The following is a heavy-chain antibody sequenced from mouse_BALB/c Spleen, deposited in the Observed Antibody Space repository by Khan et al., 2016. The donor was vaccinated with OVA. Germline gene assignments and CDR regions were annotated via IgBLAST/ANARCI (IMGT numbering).Heavy chain of an antibody. CDR2: IWSDGST. CDR1: GFSLITYG. V-gene: IGHV2-4-1*01. CDR3: ARNSYRYDFTY. Sequence: QVQLKESGPGLVQPSQSLSITCTVSGFSLITYGVHWVRQSPGKGLEWLGVIWSDGSTDYHAAFISRLSITKDNSKSQVFFKMNSLQADDTAIYYCARNSYRYDFTYWGRGTLVTVSA. J-gene: IGHJ3*01. D-gene: IGHD2-12*01.